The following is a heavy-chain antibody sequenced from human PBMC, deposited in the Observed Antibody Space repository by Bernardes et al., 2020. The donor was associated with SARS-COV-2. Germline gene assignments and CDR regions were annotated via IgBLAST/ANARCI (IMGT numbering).Heavy chain of an antibody. Sequence: SETLSLTCSVSGGSIRYYYWSWIRQPPGKGLEWMGYIYYSGSTGYNPSLKSRVPISRYSSKNQFSLKLRSVTAFDTAVYYCARHGRDCTNGVCQTYYYYAMDVWGQGTTVTVSS. CDR1: GGSIRYYY. D-gene: IGHD2-8*01. J-gene: IGHJ6*02. CDR2: IYYSGST. V-gene: IGHV4-59*08. CDR3: ARHGRDCTNGVCQTYYYYAMDV.